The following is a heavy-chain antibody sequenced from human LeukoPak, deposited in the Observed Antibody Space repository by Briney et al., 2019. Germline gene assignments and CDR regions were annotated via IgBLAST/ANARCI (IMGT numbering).Heavy chain of an antibody. J-gene: IGHJ4*02. V-gene: IGHV3-21*01. CDR3: ARAKVYAERLDY. CDR2: ISSSSSYI. CDR1: GFTFSSYS. Sequence: GGSLRLSCAASGFTFSSYSMTWVRQAPGKGLEWVSSISSSSSYIYYADSVKGRFTISRDNAKNSLYLQMNSLRAEDTAVYYCARAKVYAERLDYWGQGTLVTVSS. D-gene: IGHD2-8*01.